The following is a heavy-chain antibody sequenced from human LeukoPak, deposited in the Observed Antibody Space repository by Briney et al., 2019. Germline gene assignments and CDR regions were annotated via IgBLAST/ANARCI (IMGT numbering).Heavy chain of an antibody. CDR2: INPSGSS. CDR1: GGSFGAYY. V-gene: IGHV4-34*01. Sequence: SETLSLTCTVYGGSFGAYYWSWLRQPPGKGLEWIGEINPSGSSDYNPSLKSRVTISVDKSKNQFSLNLGSVTAPTTAGYYCARGYSSSWYAYWGQGTLVTVSS. CDR3: ARGYSSSWYAY. J-gene: IGHJ4*02. D-gene: IGHD6-13*01.